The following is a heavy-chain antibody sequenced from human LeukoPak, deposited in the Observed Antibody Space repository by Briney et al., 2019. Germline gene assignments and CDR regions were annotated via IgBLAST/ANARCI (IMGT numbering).Heavy chain of an antibody. CDR1: GFTLSNYV. J-gene: IGHJ4*02. V-gene: IGHV3-23*01. CDR3: AKDSDILSY. Sequence: GGSLRLSCVASGFTLSNYVMSWVRQAPGKGLEWVSAISGSGGSTYYADSVKGWFTISRHSSKNALYLQMNSLRAEDTAVYYCAKDSDILSYWGQGALVTVSS. D-gene: IGHD3-9*01. CDR2: ISGSGGST.